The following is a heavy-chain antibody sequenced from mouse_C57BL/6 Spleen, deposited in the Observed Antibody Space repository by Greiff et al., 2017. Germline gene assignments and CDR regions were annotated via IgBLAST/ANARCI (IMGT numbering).Heavy chain of an antibody. V-gene: IGHV1-55*01. CDR1: GYTFTSYW. Sequence: QVQLQQPGAELVKPGASVKMSCKASGYTFTSYWITWVKQRPGQGLEWIGDIYPGSGSTNYNEKFKSKATLTVDTSSSTAYMQLSSLTSEDSAVYYCARWGYDYDAGDYWGQGTTLTVSS. D-gene: IGHD2-4*01. CDR3: ARWGYDYDAGDY. J-gene: IGHJ2*01. CDR2: IYPGSGST.